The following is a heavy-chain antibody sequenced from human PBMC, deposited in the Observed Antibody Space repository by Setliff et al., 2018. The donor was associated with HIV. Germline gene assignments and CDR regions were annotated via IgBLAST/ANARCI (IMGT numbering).Heavy chain of an antibody. CDR3: ANGYSSGWYLVTAFDI. V-gene: IGHV1-18*01. CDR2: ISAYNGNT. J-gene: IGHJ3*02. CDR1: GYTFINYG. D-gene: IGHD6-19*01. Sequence: ASVKVSCKASGYTFINYGISWVRQAPGQGLEWMGWISAYNGNTKYSQRFQGRVTITRDTSASTAYMELSSLRSEDTAMYYCANGYSSGWYLVTAFDIWGQGTMVTVSS.